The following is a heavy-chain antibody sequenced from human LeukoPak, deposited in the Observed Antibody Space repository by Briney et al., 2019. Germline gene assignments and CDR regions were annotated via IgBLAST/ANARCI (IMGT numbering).Heavy chain of an antibody. V-gene: IGHV4-30-4*08. J-gene: IGHJ4*02. CDR2: IYYSGST. Sequence: PSQTLSLTCTVSGGSISSGDYYWSWIRQPPGKGLEWIGYIYYSGSTYYNPSLKSRVTISVDTSKNQFSLKLSSVTAADTAVYCCARVGPSKTVRSFDYWGQGTLVTVS. CDR1: GGSISSGDYY. CDR3: ARVGPSKTVRSFDY. D-gene: IGHD3/OR15-3a*01.